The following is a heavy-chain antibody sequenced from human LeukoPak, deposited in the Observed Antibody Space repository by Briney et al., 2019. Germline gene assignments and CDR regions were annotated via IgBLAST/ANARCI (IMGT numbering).Heavy chain of an antibody. CDR1: GYTFTSYG. Sequence: GASVKVSCKASGYTFTSYGISWVRQAPGQGLEWMGWISAYNGNTNYAQKLQGRVTMTTDTSTSRAYMELRSLRSDDTAVYYCARAPVVYTRIEAPSYYFDYWGQGTLVTVSS. CDR3: ARAPVVYTRIEAPSYYFDY. D-gene: IGHD5/OR15-5a*01. J-gene: IGHJ4*02. CDR2: ISAYNGNT. V-gene: IGHV1-18*01.